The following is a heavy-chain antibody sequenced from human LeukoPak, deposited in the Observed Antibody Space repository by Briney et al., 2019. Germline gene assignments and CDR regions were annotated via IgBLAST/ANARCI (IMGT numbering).Heavy chain of an antibody. Sequence: GASVKVSCKASGYTFTSYDINWVRQATGQGLEWMGWMNPNSGNTNYAQKLQGRVTMTTDTSTSTAYMELRSLRSDGTAVYYCARDTEYDFWSGYSYYFDYWGQGTLVTVSS. D-gene: IGHD3-3*01. J-gene: IGHJ4*02. V-gene: IGHV1-18*01. CDR2: MNPNSGNT. CDR1: GYTFTSYD. CDR3: ARDTEYDFWSGYSYYFDY.